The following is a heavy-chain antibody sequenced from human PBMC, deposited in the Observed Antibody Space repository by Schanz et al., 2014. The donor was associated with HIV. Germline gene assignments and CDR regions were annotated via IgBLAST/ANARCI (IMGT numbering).Heavy chain of an antibody. CDR3: ARDWRPNYDFWSGSIGVIGMDV. D-gene: IGHD3-3*01. CDR2: ISGSGGST. V-gene: IGHV3-23*01. CDR1: GFTFSTYA. J-gene: IGHJ6*02. Sequence: EVQLLESGGGLVQPGGSLRLSCAASGFTFSTYAMNWVRQAPGKGLEWVSGISGSGGSTYYADSVKGRFTISRDNSKNTLYLQMNSLRAEDTAVYYCARDWRPNYDFWSGSIGVIGMDVWGQGTTVTVSS.